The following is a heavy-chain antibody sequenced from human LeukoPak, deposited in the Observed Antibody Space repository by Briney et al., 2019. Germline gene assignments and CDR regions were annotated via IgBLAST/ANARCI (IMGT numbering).Heavy chain of an antibody. Sequence: GGSLRLSCAASGFTFSHYSMNWVRQAPGKGLEWVSYISSSSSTIYYADSVKGRFTISRDNAKNSLYLQMNSLRAEDTAVYYCVRSTEYDILTGYLAAHRWGQGTLVTVSS. CDR3: VRSTEYDILTGYLAAHR. J-gene: IGHJ4*02. CDR2: ISSSSSTI. V-gene: IGHV3-48*01. CDR1: GFTFSHYS. D-gene: IGHD3-9*01.